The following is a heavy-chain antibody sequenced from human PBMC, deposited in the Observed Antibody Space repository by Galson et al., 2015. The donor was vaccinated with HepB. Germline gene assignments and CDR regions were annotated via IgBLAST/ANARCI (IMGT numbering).Heavy chain of an antibody. CDR2: ITPSGDNT. CDR3: AKVFPEKTDGWYRQALYYFDS. Sequence: SLRLSCAASGFTFSYYAMSWVRQAPGQGLEWISAITPSGDNTYSADSLKGRFTISRDNSKNTLFLQMNSLRADDPAIYFCAKVFPEKTDGWYRQALYYFDSWGQGTRVTVSS. CDR1: GFTFSYYA. D-gene: IGHD6-19*01. V-gene: IGHV3-23*01. J-gene: IGHJ4*02.